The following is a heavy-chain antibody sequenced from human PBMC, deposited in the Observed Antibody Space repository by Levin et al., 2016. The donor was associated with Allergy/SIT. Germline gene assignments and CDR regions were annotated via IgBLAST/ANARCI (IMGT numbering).Heavy chain of an antibody. D-gene: IGHD7-27*01. J-gene: IGHJ4*02. V-gene: IGHV3-9*01. Sequence: WIRQPPGKGLEWVSGISWNSGSIGYADSVKGRFTISRDNAKNSLYLQMNSLRAEDTALYYCAKDLTKLGIRQYYFDYWGQGTLVTVSS. CDR2: ISWNSGSI. CDR3: AKDLTKLGIRQYYFDY.